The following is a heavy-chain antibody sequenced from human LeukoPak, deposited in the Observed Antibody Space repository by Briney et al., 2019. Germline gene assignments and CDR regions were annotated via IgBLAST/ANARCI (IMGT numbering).Heavy chain of an antibody. J-gene: IGHJ6*03. Sequence: GGSLRLSCAASGFTFTNNAMDWVRQAPGKGLEWVSAISGSGGSTYYADSVKGRFTISRDTSKNTLDLQMNSLRAEDTAVYYCAKGSGDSTGYYYAYYYYYIDVWGKGTTVTVSS. V-gene: IGHV3-23*01. CDR1: GFTFTNNA. CDR3: AKGSGDSTGYYYAYYYYYIDV. D-gene: IGHD3-22*01. CDR2: ISGSGGST.